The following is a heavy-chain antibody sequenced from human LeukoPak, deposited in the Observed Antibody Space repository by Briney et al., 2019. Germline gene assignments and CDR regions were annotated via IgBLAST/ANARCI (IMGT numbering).Heavy chain of an antibody. Sequence: GGSLRLSCAASGFTFSSYGMHWVGQAPGKGLEGVAVISYDGSNKYYADSVKGRFTISRDNSKNTLYLQMNSLRAEDTAVYYCAKARHYYDSSGYYYFDYWGQGTLVTVSS. J-gene: IGHJ4*02. D-gene: IGHD3-22*01. CDR3: AKARHYYDSSGYYYFDY. V-gene: IGHV3-30*18. CDR2: ISYDGSNK. CDR1: GFTFSSYG.